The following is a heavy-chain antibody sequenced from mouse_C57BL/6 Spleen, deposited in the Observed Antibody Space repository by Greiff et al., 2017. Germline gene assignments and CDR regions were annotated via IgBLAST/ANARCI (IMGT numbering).Heavy chain of an antibody. V-gene: IGHV5-6*02. CDR1: GFTFSSYG. CDR2: ISSGGSYT. J-gene: IGHJ2*01. Sequence: DVKLVESGGDLVKPGGSLKLSCAASGFTFSSYGMSWVRQTPDKRLEWVATISSGGSYTYYPASVKGRFTISRDNAKNTLYLQMSSLKSEDTAMYYWERDYYGSSVDYWGQGTTRTVSS. D-gene: IGHD1-1*01. CDR3: ERDYYGSSVDY.